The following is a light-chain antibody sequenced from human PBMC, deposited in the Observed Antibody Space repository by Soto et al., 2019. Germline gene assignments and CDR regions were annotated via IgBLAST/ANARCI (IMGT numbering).Light chain of an antibody. CDR3: QQRSNWPPYT. CDR1: QGVTSY. J-gene: IGKJ2*01. V-gene: IGKV3-11*01. Sequence: EFLLTQSPPTLSLSPGERATLSCRASQGVTSYLACYQQKPAQAPRLLIYDASNRATGIPARFSGSGSGTDFTLTISSLEPEDFAVYYCQQRSNWPPYTFGQGTKLEIK. CDR2: DAS.